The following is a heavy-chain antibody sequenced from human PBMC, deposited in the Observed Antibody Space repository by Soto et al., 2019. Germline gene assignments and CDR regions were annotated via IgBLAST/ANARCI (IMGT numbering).Heavy chain of an antibody. J-gene: IGHJ4*02. CDR3: AREGIGRITMVRGVNYFDY. CDR1: GGTFSSNA. D-gene: IGHD3-10*01. V-gene: IGHV1-69*01. CDR2: IIPIFGTA. Sequence: QVQLVQSGAEVKKPGSSVKVSCKASGGTFSSNAISWVRQAPGQGLEWMGGIIPIFGTANYAQKFQGRVTITADESTSTAYMELSSLRSEDTAVYYCAREGIGRITMVRGVNYFDYWGQGTLVTVSS.